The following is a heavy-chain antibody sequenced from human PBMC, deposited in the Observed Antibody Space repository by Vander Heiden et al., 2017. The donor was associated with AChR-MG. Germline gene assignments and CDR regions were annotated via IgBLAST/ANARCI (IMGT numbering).Heavy chain of an antibody. CDR3: ARAQADYFSYYYDSSGDY. CDR2: ISAYNGNT. CDR1: GYTFTSYG. V-gene: IGHV1-18*01. Sequence: QVQLVQSGAEVKKPGASVKVSCKASGYTFTSYGISWVRQAPGQGLEWMGWISAYNGNTNDAQKLQGRVTMTTDTSTSTAYMELRSLRSDDTAVYYCARAQADYFSYYYDSSGDYWGQGTLVTVSS. D-gene: IGHD3-22*01. J-gene: IGHJ4*02.